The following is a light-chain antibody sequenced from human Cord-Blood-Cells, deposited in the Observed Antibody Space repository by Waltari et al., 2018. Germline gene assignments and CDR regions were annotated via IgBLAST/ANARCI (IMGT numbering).Light chain of an antibody. J-gene: IGKJ1*01. CDR2: LGS. V-gene: IGKV2-28*01. CDR1: HSLLHSNRYNY. Sequence: DIVMTQSPLSLPVTPGEPASISCRSSHSLLHSNRYNYLDWYLQKPGQSPQLLIYLGSNRASGVPDRFSGSGSGTDFTLKISRVEAEDVGVYYCMQALQTPPWTFGQGTKVEIK. CDR3: MQALQTPPWT.